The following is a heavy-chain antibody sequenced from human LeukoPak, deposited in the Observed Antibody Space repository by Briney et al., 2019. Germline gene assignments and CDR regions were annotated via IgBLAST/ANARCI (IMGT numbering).Heavy chain of an antibody. Sequence: GRSLRLSCAASGFTFSSYAMHWVRQAPGKGLEWVAVISYDGSNKYYADSVKGRLTISRDNSKNTLYLQMNSLRAEDTAVYYCATLSSGVFDYWGQGTLVTVSS. CDR1: GFTFSSYA. CDR3: ATLSSGVFDY. CDR2: ISYDGSNK. D-gene: IGHD6-19*01. J-gene: IGHJ4*02. V-gene: IGHV3-30*04.